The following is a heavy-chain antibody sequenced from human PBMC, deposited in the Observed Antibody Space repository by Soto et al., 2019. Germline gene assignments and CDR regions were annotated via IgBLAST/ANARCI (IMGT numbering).Heavy chain of an antibody. CDR2: ISWNSGSI. Sequence: EVQLVESGGGLVQPGRSLRLSCAASGFTFDDYAMHWVRQAPGKGLEWVSGISWNSGSIGYADSVKGRFTISRDNAKNSLYLQMNSLRAEDTALYYCAKDRVSEYSSSDIDYWGQGTLVTVSS. V-gene: IGHV3-9*01. D-gene: IGHD6-6*01. CDR3: AKDRVSEYSSSDIDY. CDR1: GFTFDDYA. J-gene: IGHJ4*02.